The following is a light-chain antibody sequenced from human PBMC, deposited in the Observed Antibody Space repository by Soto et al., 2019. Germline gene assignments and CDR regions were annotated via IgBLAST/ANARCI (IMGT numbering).Light chain of an antibody. CDR2: GAS. Sequence: EIVLTQSPGTLSLSPGERATLSCRASQSVSSSHLAWYQQKPGQAPRLLIYGASSGATGIPDRFSGSGSGTDFTLAISRLEPEDFAVYYCQQYGSSPLTFGGGTKVELK. V-gene: IGKV3-20*01. CDR3: QQYGSSPLT. CDR1: QSVSSSH. J-gene: IGKJ4*01.